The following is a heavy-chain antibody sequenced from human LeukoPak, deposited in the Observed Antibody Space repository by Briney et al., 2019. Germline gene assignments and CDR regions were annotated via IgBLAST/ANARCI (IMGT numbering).Heavy chain of an antibody. Sequence: SETLSLTCTVSGGSISSYYWSWIRQAPGKGLEWIGYIYYSGSTNYNPSLKSRVTISVDTSKNQFSLKLSSVTAADTAVYYCARRVVGGIQLWPMGGFDYWGQGTLVTVSS. V-gene: IGHV4-59*08. CDR2: IYYSGST. D-gene: IGHD5-18*01. CDR3: ARRVVGGIQLWPMGGFDY. CDR1: GGSISSYY. J-gene: IGHJ4*02.